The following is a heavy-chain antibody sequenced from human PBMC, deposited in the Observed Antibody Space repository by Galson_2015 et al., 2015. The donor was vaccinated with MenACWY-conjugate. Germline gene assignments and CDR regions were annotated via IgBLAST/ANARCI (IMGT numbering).Heavy chain of an antibody. V-gene: IGHV3-15*01. D-gene: IGHD2-15*01. CDR1: GLTFSNVW. J-gene: IGHJ5*02. CDR2: IKCRTDGGTT. CDR3: TRDRDVGGSRWWFDP. Sequence: SLRLSCATSGLTFSNVWMSWVRQAPGKGLEWVARIKCRTDGGTTDYATPVKGRFTILRDDSAKTLYLQMNSLKIGDTAMYFCTRDRDVGGSRWWFDPWGQGTLVTVSS.